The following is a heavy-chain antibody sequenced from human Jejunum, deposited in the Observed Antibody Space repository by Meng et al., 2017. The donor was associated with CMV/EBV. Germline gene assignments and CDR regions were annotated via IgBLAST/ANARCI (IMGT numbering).Heavy chain of an antibody. D-gene: IGHD1-14*01. Sequence: QVHLQQWGAGLWKPSETLSLTCAVSGGSFSHYYWTWIRQSPGKGLEWIGEINQSVGSNYNPSLKSRVTMSLDTSKNHFSLKLDSVTAADTAVYYCARGGGINRWFDPWGQGTLVTVSS. CDR1: GGSFSHYY. V-gene: IGHV4-34*01. CDR2: INQSVGS. J-gene: IGHJ5*02. CDR3: ARGGGINRWFDP.